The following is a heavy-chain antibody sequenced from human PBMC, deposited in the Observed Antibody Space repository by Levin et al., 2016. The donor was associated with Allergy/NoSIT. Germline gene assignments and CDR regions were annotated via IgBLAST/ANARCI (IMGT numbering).Heavy chain of an antibody. V-gene: IGHV4-39*02. Sequence: WIRQPPGKGLEWIGTISNSGSTYYNPSLKSRGTISVDTSKNQFSLKLSSVAAADTAVYYCARESPHYDVWSGYNPNYLQHWGQGTLVTVSS. CDR3: ARESPHYDVWSGYNPNYLQH. D-gene: IGHD3-3*01. J-gene: IGHJ1*01. CDR2: ISNSGST.